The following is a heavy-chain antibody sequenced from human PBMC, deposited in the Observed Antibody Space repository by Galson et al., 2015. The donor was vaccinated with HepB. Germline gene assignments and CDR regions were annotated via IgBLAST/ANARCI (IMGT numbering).Heavy chain of an antibody. CDR2: IKQDGSEK. CDR3: ARATLDYGGNSGTTYYFDY. CDR1: GFTFSSYW. Sequence: SLRLSCAASGFTFSSYWMSWVRQAPGKGLEWVANIKQDGSEKYYVDSVKGRFTISRDNAKNSLYLQMNSLRAEDTAVYYCARATLDYGGNSGTTYYFDYWGQGTLVTVSS. J-gene: IGHJ4*02. V-gene: IGHV3-7*03. D-gene: IGHD4-23*01.